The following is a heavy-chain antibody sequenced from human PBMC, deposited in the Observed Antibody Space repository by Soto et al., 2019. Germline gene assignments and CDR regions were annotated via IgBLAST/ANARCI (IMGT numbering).Heavy chain of an antibody. J-gene: IGHJ4*02. D-gene: IGHD2-2*02. CDR2: IYPGDSDT. CDR3: AKLIRSRYIGGYFDY. Sequence: PGESLKISCKGSGYRFISYWIGWVRQMPGKGLEWMGIIYPGDSDTRYSPSFQGQVTISADKSISTAYLQWSSLKASDTAMYYCAKLIRSRYIGGYFDYWGQGTLVTVSS. V-gene: IGHV5-51*01. CDR1: GYRFISYW.